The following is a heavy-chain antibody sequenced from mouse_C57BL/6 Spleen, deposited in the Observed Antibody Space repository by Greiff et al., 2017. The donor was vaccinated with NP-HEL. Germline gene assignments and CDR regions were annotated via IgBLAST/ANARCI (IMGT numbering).Heavy chain of an antibody. CDR2: FHPYNDDT. Sequence: VQLQQSGAELVKPGASVKMSCKASGYTFTTYPIEWMKQNHGKSLEWIGNFHPYNDDTKYNEKFKGKATLTVEKSSSTVYLELSRLTSDDSAVYYCARGAYYYGSSPSYAMDYWGQGTSVTVSS. J-gene: IGHJ4*01. V-gene: IGHV1-47*01. CDR1: GYTFTTYP. D-gene: IGHD1-1*01. CDR3: ARGAYYYGSSPSYAMDY.